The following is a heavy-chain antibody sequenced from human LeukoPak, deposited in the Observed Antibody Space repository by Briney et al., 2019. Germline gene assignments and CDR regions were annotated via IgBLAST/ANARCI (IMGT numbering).Heavy chain of an antibody. Sequence: GGSLRLSCAASGFTFSSYSMNWVRQAPGKGLERVSYISSSSSTIYYADSVKGRFTISRDNAKNSLYLQMNSLRAEDTAVYYCARDFTIFGVVIYDNNWFDPWGQGTLVTVSS. CDR2: ISSSSSTI. D-gene: IGHD3-3*01. CDR1: GFTFSSYS. CDR3: ARDFTIFGVVIYDNNWFDP. J-gene: IGHJ5*02. V-gene: IGHV3-48*01.